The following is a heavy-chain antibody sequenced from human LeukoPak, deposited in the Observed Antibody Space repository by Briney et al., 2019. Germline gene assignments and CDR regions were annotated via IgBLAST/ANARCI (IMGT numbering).Heavy chain of an antibody. CDR1: GGTFSSYA. V-gene: IGHV1-69*05. D-gene: IGHD3-22*01. Sequence: SVKVSCKASGGTFSSYAISWERQAPGQGLEWMGRIIPIFGTANYAQKFQGRVTITTDESTSTAYMELSSLRSEDTAVYYCAREPLRGSYYYDSSGYLSYQHWGQGTLVTVSS. CDR3: AREPLRGSYYYDSSGYLSYQH. J-gene: IGHJ1*01. CDR2: IIPIFGTA.